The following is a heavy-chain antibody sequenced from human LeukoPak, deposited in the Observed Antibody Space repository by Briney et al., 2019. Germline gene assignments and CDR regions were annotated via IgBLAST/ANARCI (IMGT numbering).Heavy chain of an antibody. CDR3: ARGDIVVLPAGIPHNWFDP. J-gene: IGHJ5*02. CDR2: INPNSGGT. CDR1: GYSFTGYY. Sequence: ASVTVSYKASGYSFTGYYIHWVRQAPGQGLEWMGWINPNSGGTNYAQKFQGRVTMTRDTSISTAYMELSRLRSDDTAVYYCARGDIVVLPAGIPHNWFDPWGQGTLVTVSS. D-gene: IGHD2-2*02. V-gene: IGHV1-2*02.